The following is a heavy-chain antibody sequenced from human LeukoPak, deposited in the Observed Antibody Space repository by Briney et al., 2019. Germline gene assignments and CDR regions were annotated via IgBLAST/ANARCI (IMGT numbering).Heavy chain of an antibody. J-gene: IGHJ5*02. D-gene: IGHD2-2*02. CDR3: AKDCGTSCYSWFDP. V-gene: IGHV3-23*01. Sequence: GGSLRLSCAASGFTVSSNYMSWVRQAPGKGLEWVSAISGSGGSTYYADSVKGRFTISRDNSKNALYLQMNSLRAEDTAVYYCAKDCGTSCYSWFDPWGQGTLVTVSS. CDR1: GFTVSSNY. CDR2: ISGSGGST.